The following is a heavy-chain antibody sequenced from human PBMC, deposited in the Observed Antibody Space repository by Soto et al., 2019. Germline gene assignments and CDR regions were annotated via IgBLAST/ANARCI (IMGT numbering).Heavy chain of an antibody. CDR1: GGSMTRSGYY. V-gene: IGHV4-39*07. Sequence: PSETLSLTCTVAGGSMTRSGYYWGWIRQPAGNELQYIGSVYNNGQTYYNPSLTSPVTISIDTSKNQFSLSLRSVTAADTAVYYCAIDSYCFTTNCYAPDAFDIWGQGTMVT. CDR2: VYNNGQT. D-gene: IGHD2-2*01. CDR3: AIDSYCFTTNCYAPDAFDI. J-gene: IGHJ3*02.